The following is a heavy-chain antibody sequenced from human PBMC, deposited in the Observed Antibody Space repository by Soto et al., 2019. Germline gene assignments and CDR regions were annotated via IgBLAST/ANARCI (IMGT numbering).Heavy chain of an antibody. Sequence: GGSLRLSCAASGFTLSSYGMHWVRQAPGKGLEWVAVISYDGSNKYYADSVKGRFTISRDNSKNTLYLQMNSLRAEDTAVYYDPKAPATTVTTRTLDAFDIWGQGTIVTV. CDR2: ISYDGSNK. D-gene: IGHD4-17*01. CDR1: GFTLSSYG. J-gene: IGHJ3*02. V-gene: IGHV3-30*03. CDR3: PKAPATTVTTRTLDAFDI.